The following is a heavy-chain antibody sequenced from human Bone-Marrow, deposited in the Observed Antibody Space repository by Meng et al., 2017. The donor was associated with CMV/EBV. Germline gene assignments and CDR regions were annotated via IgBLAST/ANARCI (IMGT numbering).Heavy chain of an antibody. CDR3: ARMYYDFWSGYYDLAYYFDY. CDR2: INPNSGGT. D-gene: IGHD3-3*01. V-gene: IGHV1-2*02. CDR1: GYTCTGYY. Sequence: QGQRVQSGAEGKKPGASVKVSCKASGYTCTGYYMRWVRQAPGQGLEWMGWINPNSGGTNYAQKFQGRVTMTRDTSISTAYMELSRLRSDDTAVYYCARMYYDFWSGYYDLAYYFDYWGQGTLVTVSS. J-gene: IGHJ4*02.